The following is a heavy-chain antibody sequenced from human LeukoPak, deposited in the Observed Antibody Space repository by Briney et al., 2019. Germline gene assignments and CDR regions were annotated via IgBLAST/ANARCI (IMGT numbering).Heavy chain of an antibody. J-gene: IGHJ4*02. CDR2: IYYSGSA. CDR3: ARYDSVLYYFDY. V-gene: IGHV4-61*08. Sequence: SETLSLTCTVSGGSISSGGYYWSWIRQPPGKGLEWIGYIYYSGSANYNPSLKSRVTISVDTSKNQFSLKLSSVTAADTAVYYCARYDSVLYYFDYWGQGTLVTVSS. CDR1: GGSISSGGYY. D-gene: IGHD2-8*02.